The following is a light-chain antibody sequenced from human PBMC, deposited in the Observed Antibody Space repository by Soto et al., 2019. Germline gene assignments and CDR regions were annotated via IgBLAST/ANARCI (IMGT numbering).Light chain of an antibody. CDR1: NSNIGSYS. CDR3: AAWDDSLNGPV. CDR2: SDD. J-gene: IGLJ2*01. Sequence: QLVLTQPPSASGTPGQRVTISCSGSNSNIGSYSVNWYRHLPGTAPKLLVFSDDQRPSGVPDRFSGSKSGPSASLAISGLQSEDEADYYCAAWDDSLNGPVFGGGTKLTVL. V-gene: IGLV1-44*01.